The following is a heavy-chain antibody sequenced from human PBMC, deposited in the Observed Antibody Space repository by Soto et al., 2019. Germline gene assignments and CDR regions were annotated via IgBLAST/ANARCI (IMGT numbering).Heavy chain of an antibody. CDR1: GGSISSGGYY. J-gene: IGHJ6*03. Sequence: SETLSLTCTVSGGSISSGGYYWSWIRQHPGKGLEWIGYIYYSGSTYYNPSLKSRVTISVDTSKNQFSLKLSSVTAADTAVYYCASRTYGSGSYATPGYMDVWGKGTTVTVSS. CDR3: ASRTYGSGSYATPGYMDV. D-gene: IGHD3-10*01. CDR2: IYYSGST. V-gene: IGHV4-31*03.